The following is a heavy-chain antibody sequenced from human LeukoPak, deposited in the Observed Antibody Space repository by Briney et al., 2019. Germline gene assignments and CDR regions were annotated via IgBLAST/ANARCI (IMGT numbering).Heavy chain of an antibody. CDR2: IYYSGST. CDR3: ARRAAYGSGSYFDY. J-gene: IGHJ4*02. Sequence: NPSETLSLTCTVSGGSISSYYWSWIRQPPGKGLEWIGYIYYSGSTNYNPSLKSRVTISVDTSKNQFSLKLSSVTAADTAVYYCARRAAYGSGSYFDYWGQGTLVIVSS. V-gene: IGHV4-59*08. CDR1: GGSISSYY. D-gene: IGHD3-10*01.